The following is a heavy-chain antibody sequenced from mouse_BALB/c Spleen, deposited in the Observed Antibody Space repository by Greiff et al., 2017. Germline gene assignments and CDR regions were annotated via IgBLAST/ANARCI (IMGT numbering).Heavy chain of an antibody. CDR3: AREEDGNYDYFDY. CDR1: GYSITSGYY. V-gene: IGHV3-6*02. J-gene: IGHJ2*01. Sequence: VQLKESGPGLVKPSQSLSLTCSVTGYSITSGYYWNWIRQFPGNKLEWMGYISYDGSNNYNPSLKNRISITRDTSKNQFFLKLNSVTTEDTATYYCAREEDGNYDYFDYWGQGTTLTVSS. CDR2: ISYDGSN. D-gene: IGHD2-1*01.